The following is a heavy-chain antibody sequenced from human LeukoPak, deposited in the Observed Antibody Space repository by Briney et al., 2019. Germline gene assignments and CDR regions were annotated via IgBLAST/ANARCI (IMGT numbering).Heavy chain of an antibody. D-gene: IGHD3-3*01. CDR3: AREAIKTFGGWAPFDP. Sequence: ASVKVSCKASGYTFTDNYIHWVRQAPGQGLELMGWINPLSGGPMYAQKFQGRVTMTRDTSLSTAYIELNGLKSDDTAIYYCAREAIKTFGGWAPFDPWGQGTLVTVS. CDR1: GYTFTDNY. CDR2: INPLSGGP. V-gene: IGHV1-2*02. J-gene: IGHJ5*02.